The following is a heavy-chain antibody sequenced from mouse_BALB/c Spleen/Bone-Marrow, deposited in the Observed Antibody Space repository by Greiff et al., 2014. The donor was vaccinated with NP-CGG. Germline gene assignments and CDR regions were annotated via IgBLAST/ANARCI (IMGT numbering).Heavy chain of an antibody. D-gene: IGHD1-2*01. J-gene: IGHJ1*01. CDR3: ARGGTTAACYFDV. Sequence: VQLQQSGAELVKPGASVKLSCTASGFNIKDTYMHWVKQRPEQGLEWIGRIDPANGNTKYDPKFQGKATLTADTSSNTAYLQLSSLTSEDTAVYYCARGGTTAACYFDVWGAGTTVTVSS. CDR1: GFNIKDTY. CDR2: IDPANGNT. V-gene: IGHV14-3*02.